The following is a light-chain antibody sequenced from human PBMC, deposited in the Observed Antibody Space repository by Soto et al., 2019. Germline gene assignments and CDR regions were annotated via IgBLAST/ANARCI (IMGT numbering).Light chain of an antibody. CDR3: LSFDSSLSVV. Sequence: QPVLTQPPSVSGAPGQRVTISCTGSSSNIGAGYDVHWYQQLPGRAPKLLIYGNTNRPSGVPDRFSGSKSGTSASLAITGLQAEDKADYYCLSFDSSLSVVFGGGTKLTVL. J-gene: IGLJ2*01. CDR1: SSNIGAGYD. CDR2: GNT. V-gene: IGLV1-40*01.